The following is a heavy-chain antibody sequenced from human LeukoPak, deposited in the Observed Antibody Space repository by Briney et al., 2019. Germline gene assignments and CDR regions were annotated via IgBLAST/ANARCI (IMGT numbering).Heavy chain of an antibody. J-gene: IGHJ3*02. Sequence: ASVKVSCKASGYTFTSYDINWVRQATGQGLEWIGCMNPNSGNTGYAQKFQGRVTITRNTSISTAYMELSSLRSEDTAVYYCATVRYCSSTSCYAGAFDIWGQGTMVTVSS. CDR3: ATVRYCSSTSCYAGAFDI. D-gene: IGHD2-2*01. CDR2: MNPNSGNT. V-gene: IGHV1-8*03. CDR1: GYTFTSYD.